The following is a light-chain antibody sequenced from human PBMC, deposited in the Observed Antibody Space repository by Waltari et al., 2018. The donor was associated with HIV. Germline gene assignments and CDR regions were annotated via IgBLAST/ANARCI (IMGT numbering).Light chain of an antibody. J-gene: IGKJ2*01. CDR3: QESYTASYT. CDR2: VAS. CDR1: QSISTS. Sequence: DIQMTQSPSSLSASIGNRVTITCRARQSISTSFNWYQQKPGKAPKLLFYVASSLQSGVPSRFSGSGSGTDFNLTISGPQPVDFATYYCQESYTASYTFGQGTKLEIK. V-gene: IGKV1-39*01.